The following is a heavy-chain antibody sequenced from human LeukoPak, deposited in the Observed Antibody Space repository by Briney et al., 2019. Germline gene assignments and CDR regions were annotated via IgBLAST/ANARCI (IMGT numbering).Heavy chain of an antibody. CDR2: IYHSGST. V-gene: IGHV4-30-2*01. D-gene: IGHD3-10*01. J-gene: IGHJ3*02. CDR3: ASGSSLRAFDI. Sequence: PSQTLSLTCAVSGGSTSSGGYSWSWIRQPPGKGLEWIGYIYHSGSTYYNPSLKSRVTISVARSKNQFSLKLSSVTAADTAVYYCASGSSLRAFDIWGQGTMVTVSS. CDR1: GGSTSSGGYS.